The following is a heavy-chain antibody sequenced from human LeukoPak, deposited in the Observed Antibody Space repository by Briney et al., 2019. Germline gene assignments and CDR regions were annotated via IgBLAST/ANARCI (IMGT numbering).Heavy chain of an antibody. D-gene: IGHD2-15*01. CDR1: GGSISSYY. CDR2: ISYSGGT. J-gene: IGHJ4*02. CDR3: ARRIPTAGLFDF. Sequence: SETLSLTCTVSGGSISSYYWSWIRQPPGKGLEWVGYISYSGGTYYNPSLKSRVTISLDTSKNQFSLKLSSVTTADTAVYYCARRIPTAGLFDFWGQGALVTVSS. V-gene: IGHV4-59*01.